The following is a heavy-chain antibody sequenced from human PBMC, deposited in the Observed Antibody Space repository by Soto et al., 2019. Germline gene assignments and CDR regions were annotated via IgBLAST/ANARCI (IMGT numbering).Heavy chain of an antibody. CDR1: GFTFSSYA. CDR2: ISGSGGST. V-gene: IGHV3-23*01. D-gene: IGHD3-3*01. CDR3: AKDLYYDFWSGLGSGNWFDP. Sequence: PGGSLRLSCAASGFTFSSYAMSWVRQAPGKGLEWVSAISGSGGSTYYADSVKGRFTISRDNSKNTLYLQMNSLRAEDTAVYYCAKDLYYDFWSGLGSGNWFDPWGQGALVTVSS. J-gene: IGHJ5*02.